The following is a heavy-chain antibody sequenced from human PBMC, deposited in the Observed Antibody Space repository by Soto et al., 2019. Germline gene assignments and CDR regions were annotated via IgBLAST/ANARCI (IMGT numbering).Heavy chain of an antibody. CDR1: GFTFSHYA. J-gene: IGHJ2*01. Sequence: QVQLVESGGGVVQPGRSLRVSCEVSGFTFSHYAMHWVRQAPGKGLEWVAVISYDGSNKLYAESVKGRFTISRDNSKNTLVLQMNSLRAEDTAVYYCARVELRFLEWGRSFDLWGRGTLVTVSS. D-gene: IGHD3-3*01. CDR3: ARVELRFLEWGRSFDL. CDR2: ISYDGSNK. V-gene: IGHV3-30-3*01.